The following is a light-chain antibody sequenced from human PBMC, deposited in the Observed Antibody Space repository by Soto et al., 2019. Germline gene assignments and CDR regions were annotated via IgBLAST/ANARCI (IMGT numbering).Light chain of an antibody. CDR2: DVS. CDR1: TSDVGGYDN. CDR3: CSYAGDFYV. Sequence: QSALTQPRSVSGSPGQSVAISCTGTTSDVGGYDNFSWHQQHPGKAPELIIFDVSKRPSGVPDRFSGSKSGNTASLTISGLQAEDEADYFCCSYAGDFYVFGSGTKLTVL. V-gene: IGLV2-11*01. J-gene: IGLJ1*01.